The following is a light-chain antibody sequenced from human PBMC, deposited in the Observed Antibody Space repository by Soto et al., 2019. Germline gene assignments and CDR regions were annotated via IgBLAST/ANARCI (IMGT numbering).Light chain of an antibody. CDR2: EAS. CDR3: QQYGSSPIT. CDR1: QSVGTY. V-gene: IGKV3-20*01. J-gene: IGKJ5*01. Sequence: EIVLTQSPGTLSLSPGERATLSFRASQSVGTYLAWYQQKPGQAPRLLIYEASNRATGISARFSGSGSGTDFTLTISSLEPEDFAVYYCQQYGSSPITFGQGTRLEI.